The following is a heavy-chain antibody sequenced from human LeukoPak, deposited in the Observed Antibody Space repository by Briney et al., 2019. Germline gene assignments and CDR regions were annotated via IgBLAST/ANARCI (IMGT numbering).Heavy chain of an antibody. CDR3: AMDTTVVERFGY. CDR1: GGSISSTNYY. D-gene: IGHD5-18*01. V-gene: IGHV4-39*01. CDR2: IHYGENT. Sequence: PSETLSLTCTVSGGSISSTNYYWGWIRQPPGKGLEWIGSIHYGENTYYNPSLKSRVTISVDTSKNQFSLKVTSVTAADTAVYYCAMDTTVVERFGYWGQGALVSVSS. J-gene: IGHJ4*02.